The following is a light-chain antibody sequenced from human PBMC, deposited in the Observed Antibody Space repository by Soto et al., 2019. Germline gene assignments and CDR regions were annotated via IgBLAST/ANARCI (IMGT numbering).Light chain of an antibody. CDR1: SSNIGAGYD. Sequence: QSVLTQPPSVSGAPGQRVTISCTGSSSNIGAGYDVHWYQQLPGTAPKLLIYGNSNRPSGVPDRFSGSKSGTSASLAITGRRAEDEADYYCQSYDSSLSGSYVFGTGTKLTVL. V-gene: IGLV1-40*01. CDR3: QSYDSSLSGSYV. CDR2: GNS. J-gene: IGLJ1*01.